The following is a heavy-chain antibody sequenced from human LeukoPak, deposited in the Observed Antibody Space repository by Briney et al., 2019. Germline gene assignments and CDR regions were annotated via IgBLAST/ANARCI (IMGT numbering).Heavy chain of an antibody. CDR3: ARWTSFHSFDI. J-gene: IGHJ3*02. CDR2: IIGSGGST. D-gene: IGHD1-1*01. V-gene: IGHV3-23*01. CDR1: GFTFSNYA. Sequence: GGSLRLSCAASGFTFSNYAMSWVRQAPGKGLEWVSAIIGSGGSTYYADSVKGRFTFSRDNSKNTLYLQMNSLRAEDTAVYYCARWTSFHSFDIWGQGTMVTVSS.